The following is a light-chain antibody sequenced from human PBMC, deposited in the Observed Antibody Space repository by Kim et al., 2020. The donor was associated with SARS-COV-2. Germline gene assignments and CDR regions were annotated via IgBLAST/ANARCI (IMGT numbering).Light chain of an antibody. CDR3: QQYGSSPRT. J-gene: IGKJ1*01. Sequence: EIVLTQSPGTLSLSPGERATLSCRASQSVSSSYLAWYQQKPGQAPRLLMYDTSNRATGIPDRFSGSGSGTDFTLTISRLEPEDFAVYYCQQYGSSPRTFGQGTKVEIK. CDR1: QSVSSSY. V-gene: IGKV3-20*01. CDR2: DTS.